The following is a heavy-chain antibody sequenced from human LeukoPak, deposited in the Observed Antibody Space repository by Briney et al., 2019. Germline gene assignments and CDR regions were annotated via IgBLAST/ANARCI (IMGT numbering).Heavy chain of an antibody. Sequence: SETLSLTCTVSGGSISSYYWSRIRQPPGKGLEWIGYIYYSGSTNYNPSLKSRVTISVDTSKNQFSLKLSSVTAADTAVYYCARLMIPDTLTGYYYYGMDVWGQGTTVTVSS. CDR1: GGSISSYY. CDR3: ARLMIPDTLTGYYYYGMDV. D-gene: IGHD3-9*01. CDR2: IYYSGST. J-gene: IGHJ6*02. V-gene: IGHV4-59*08.